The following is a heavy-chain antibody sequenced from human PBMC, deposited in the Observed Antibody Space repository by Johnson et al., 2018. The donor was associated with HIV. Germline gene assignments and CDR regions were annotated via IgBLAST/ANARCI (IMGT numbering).Heavy chain of an antibody. CDR3: ARDPFPRFYAFDV. J-gene: IGHJ3*01. CDR1: GFTFSSYA. CDR2: ISYDGSKK. V-gene: IGHV3-30-3*01. Sequence: QVQLVESGGGLVKPGGSLRLSCAASGFTFSSYAVQWVRQAPDKGLEWVAVISYDGSKKYYADSVRGRFTISRDNSKNTLYLQMNSLRVEDTAVYYCARDPFPRFYAFDVWGQGTMVTVSS.